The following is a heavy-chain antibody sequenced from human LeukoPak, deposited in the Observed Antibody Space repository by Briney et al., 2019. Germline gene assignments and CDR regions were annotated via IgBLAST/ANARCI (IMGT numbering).Heavy chain of an antibody. J-gene: IGHJ3*02. D-gene: IGHD1-26*01. V-gene: IGHV1-69*13. CDR3: AREGGVVGATEGASDI. CDR1: GGTFSSYA. Sequence: SVKVSCKASGGTFSSYAISWVRQAPGQGLEWMGGIIPIFGTANYAQKFQGRVTITADESTSTAYMELSSLRSEDTAVYYCAREGGVVGATEGASDIWGQGTMVTVSS. CDR2: IIPIFGTA.